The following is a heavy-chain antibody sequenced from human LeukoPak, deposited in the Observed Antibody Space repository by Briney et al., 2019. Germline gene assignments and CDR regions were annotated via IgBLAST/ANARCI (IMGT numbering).Heavy chain of an antibody. CDR2: ISSSSSYI. CDR1: GFTFSSYS. J-gene: IGHJ4*02. Sequence: PGGSLRLSCAASGFTFSSYSMNWVRQAPGKGLEWVSSISSSSSYIYYADSVKGRFTISRDNAKNSLYLQMNSLRAEDTAVYYCARGEKRYFDWLLPPSPPDYWGQGTLVTVSS. CDR3: ARGEKRYFDWLLPPSPPDY. D-gene: IGHD3-9*01. V-gene: IGHV3-21*01.